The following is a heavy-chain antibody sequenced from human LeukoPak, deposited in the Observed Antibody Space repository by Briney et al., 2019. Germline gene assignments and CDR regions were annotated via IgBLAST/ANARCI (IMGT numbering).Heavy chain of an antibody. V-gene: IGHV3-74*01. D-gene: IGHD6-13*01. CDR1: GFTFSSRW. CDR3: HPLGYTSN. J-gene: IGHJ4*02. CDR2: VKNDGST. Sequence: GGSLRLSCVVSGFTSGFTFSSRWMHWVRQAPGKGLVWVSLVKNDGSTNYADSVKGRFTVSRDNAENTLYQQMNNLRVEDTALYFCHPLGYTSNWGQGTLVTVSS.